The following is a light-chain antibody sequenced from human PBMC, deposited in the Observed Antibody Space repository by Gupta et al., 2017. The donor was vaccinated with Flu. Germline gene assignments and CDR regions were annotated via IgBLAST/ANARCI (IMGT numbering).Light chain of an antibody. Sequence: SILTHPHSVAGSSRQPVTVSCTPSSGSIAANYVQSYQQRPGSAPTTVIYEDNQRPSGVPDRFSGSIDSSSNSAYLTIAGLKTEDEADYYCQSYDSTNPVVFGGGTKLTV. V-gene: IGLV6-57*03. J-gene: IGLJ3*02. CDR2: EDN. CDR3: QSYDSTNPVV. CDR1: SGSIAANY.